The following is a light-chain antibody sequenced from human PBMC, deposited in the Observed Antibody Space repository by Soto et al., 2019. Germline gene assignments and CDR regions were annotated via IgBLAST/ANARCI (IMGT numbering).Light chain of an antibody. CDR2: ATS. J-gene: IGKJ4*01. Sequence: DIQLTQSPSSLSASVGDRVTITCRASQAISSYLAWYQQKPGKVPELLIYATSTLQSGARSRFSGSGSGTDFSLTISSLQREDVATYYCHKYNHAPTFGGGTKVEIK. V-gene: IGKV1-27*01. CDR1: QAISSY. CDR3: HKYNHAPT.